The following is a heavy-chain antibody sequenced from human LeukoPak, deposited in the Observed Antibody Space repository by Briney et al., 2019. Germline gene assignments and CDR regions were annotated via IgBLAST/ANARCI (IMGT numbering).Heavy chain of an antibody. CDR2: INPNSGGT. D-gene: IGHD1-20*01. Sequence: ASVKVSCKTSGYSFTDYYMHWVRQAPGQGLEWMGWINPNSGGTNYAQKFQGRVTMTRDTSITTAYMELSRLRSDDTAVYYCARVTGNFYAMDVWGQGTTVTVSS. J-gene: IGHJ6*02. CDR3: ARVTGNFYAMDV. V-gene: IGHV1-2*02. CDR1: GYSFTDYY.